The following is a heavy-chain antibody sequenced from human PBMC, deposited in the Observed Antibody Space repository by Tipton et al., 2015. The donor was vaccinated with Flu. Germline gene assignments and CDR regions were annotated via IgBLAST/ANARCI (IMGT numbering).Heavy chain of an antibody. V-gene: IGHV4-31*01. CDR1: GGSISSGPYY. CDR2: MYYGGST. D-gene: IGHD3-10*01. Sequence: TLSLTCSVSGGSISSGPYYWTWIRQHPGKGLEWIGYMYYGGSTYYSPSLQSLVTISFDMSKNQFSLNLNSMTAADTAVYYCARGSGTGSYPHFFDYWGQGIVVTVSS. CDR3: ARGSGTGSYPHFFDY. J-gene: IGHJ4*02.